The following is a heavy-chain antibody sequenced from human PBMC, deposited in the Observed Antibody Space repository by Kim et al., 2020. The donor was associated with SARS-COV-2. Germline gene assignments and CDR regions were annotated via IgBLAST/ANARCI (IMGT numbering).Heavy chain of an antibody. D-gene: IGHD6-13*01. J-gene: IGHJ4*02. CDR2: SYN. V-gene: IGHV5-10-1*01. Sequence: SYNNYSPSFQGHVTISADKSISTAYLQWSSRKASDTAMYYCARRRAAADDYWGQGTLVTVSS. CDR3: ARRRAAADDY.